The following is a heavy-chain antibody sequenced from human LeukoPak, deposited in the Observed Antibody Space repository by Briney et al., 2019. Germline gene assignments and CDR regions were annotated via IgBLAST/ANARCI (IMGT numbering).Heavy chain of an antibody. CDR2: ISSSDTYT. V-gene: IGHV3-11*06. CDR3: ARGPYSSGSSADY. Sequence: GGSLRLSCAASGFTFSDYYMSWLRQAPGKGLEWVSYISSSDTYTNYADSVKGRFTISRDNAKNSLYLQMNSLRAEDTAVYYCARGPYSSGSSADYWGQGTLITVSS. D-gene: IGHD6-19*01. J-gene: IGHJ4*02. CDR1: GFTFSDYY.